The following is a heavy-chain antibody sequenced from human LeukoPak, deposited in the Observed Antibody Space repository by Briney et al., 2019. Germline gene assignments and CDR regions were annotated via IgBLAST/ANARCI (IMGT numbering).Heavy chain of an antibody. CDR2: ISTYNAIT. CDR1: GYTFTTYG. Sequence: ASVKVSCKAPGYTFTTYGISWVRQAPGRGLEWRGWISTYNAITNYAQKLQGRVTMTSDTSTSTSYMELRSLRSDDTAVYYCARDRGYVSASPCDYWGQGTLVTVSS. CDR3: ARDRGYVSASPCDY. V-gene: IGHV1-18*01. J-gene: IGHJ4*02. D-gene: IGHD5-12*01.